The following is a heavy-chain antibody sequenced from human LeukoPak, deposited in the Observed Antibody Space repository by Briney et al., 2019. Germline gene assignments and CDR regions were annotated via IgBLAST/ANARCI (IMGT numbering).Heavy chain of an antibody. J-gene: IGHJ4*02. CDR1: GGSITSSNDF. CDR2: FCTGETT. D-gene: IGHD1-14*01. V-gene: IGHV4-61*02. Sequence: PSETLSLTCAVSGGSITSSNDFWTWIRQPAGKGLEWIGRFCTGETTIYNPSLKSRVTISVGISNKQFSLNLRSVTAADTAVYYCARGYPFDYWGQGILVTVSS. CDR3: ARGYPFDY.